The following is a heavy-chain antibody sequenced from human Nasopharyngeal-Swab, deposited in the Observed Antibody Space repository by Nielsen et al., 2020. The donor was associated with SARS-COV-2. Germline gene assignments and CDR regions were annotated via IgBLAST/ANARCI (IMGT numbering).Heavy chain of an antibody. CDR3: ARDLGGGYCTTTNCPGS. V-gene: IGHV3-74*01. Sequence: GESLKISCAASGFTFSRHWMHWVRQAPGKGLAWVSRIKGDGSDKRYADSVKGRFSISRDSSTNTLYLQMNNVRAEDTAVYYCARDLGGGYCTTTNCPGSWGQGTLVTVSS. CDR2: IKGDGSDK. CDR1: GFTFSRHW. D-gene: IGHD2-2*01. J-gene: IGHJ1*01.